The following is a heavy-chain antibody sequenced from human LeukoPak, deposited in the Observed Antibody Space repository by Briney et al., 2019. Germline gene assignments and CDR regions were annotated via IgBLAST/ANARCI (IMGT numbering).Heavy chain of an antibody. D-gene: IGHD2-15*01. CDR3: ATTSPYCSSGTCAL. V-gene: IGHV3-7*01. Sequence: GGSLRLSCEASGLTLTGDLISWGRQAAGTGLEGLANISAGGATKHYVASVKGRFTISRDNAANSLYLQMDSLRADDTAVYYCATTSPYCSSGTCALGGQGTLVTVSS. CDR1: GLTLTGDL. CDR2: ISAGGATK. J-gene: IGHJ4*02.